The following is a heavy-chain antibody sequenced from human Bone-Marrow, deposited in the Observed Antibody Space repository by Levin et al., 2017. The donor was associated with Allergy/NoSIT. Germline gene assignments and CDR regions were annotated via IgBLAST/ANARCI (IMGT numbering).Heavy chain of an antibody. CDR2: IYYAGST. Sequence: SETLSLTCTVSGASISSRTDSYWGWIPQPPGKRLQWIWSIYYAGSTYYNPSLSNRLTISVDTSKNQFSLKLRSVTAADTAVYYCASGPRGGFDSWGQGTLVTVSS. CDR3: ASGPRGGFDS. D-gene: IGHD3-16*01. CDR1: GASISSRTDSY. J-gene: IGHJ4*02. V-gene: IGHV4-39*07.